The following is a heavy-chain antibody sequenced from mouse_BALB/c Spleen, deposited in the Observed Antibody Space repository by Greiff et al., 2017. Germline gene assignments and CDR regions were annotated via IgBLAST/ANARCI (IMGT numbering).Heavy chain of an antibody. CDR3: ARDQGNLYAMDY. D-gene: IGHD2-1*01. V-gene: IGHV2-9*02. J-gene: IGHJ4*01. Sequence: VQGVESGPGLVAPSQSLSITCTVSGFSLTSYGVHWVRQPPGKGLEWLGVIWAGGSTNYNSALMSRLSISKDNSKSQVFLKMNSLQTDDTAMYYCARDQGNLYAMDYWGQGTSVTVSS. CDR1: GFSLTSYG. CDR2: IWAGGST.